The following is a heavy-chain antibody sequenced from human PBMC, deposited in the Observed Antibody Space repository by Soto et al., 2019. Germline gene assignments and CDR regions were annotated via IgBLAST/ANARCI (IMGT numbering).Heavy chain of an antibody. Sequence: GGSLRLSCAASGFTFSSYAMSWVRQAPGEGLEWVSAISGSSGRTYYADSVKGRFTISRDNSKNTLYLQMNSLRAEDTAVYYCAKTGWVHLRYLQYLGITGTTLDAFEIWGKGSMVTV. V-gene: IGHV3-23*01. CDR3: AKTGWVHLRYLQYLGITGTTLDAFEI. D-gene: IGHD1-7*01. CDR1: GFTFSSYA. CDR2: ISGSSGRT. J-gene: IGHJ3*02.